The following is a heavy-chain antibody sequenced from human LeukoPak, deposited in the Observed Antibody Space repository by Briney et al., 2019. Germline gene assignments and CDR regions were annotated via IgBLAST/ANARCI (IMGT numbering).Heavy chain of an antibody. CDR2: IMPLFGTA. Sequence: ASVKVSCKTSGGTFNNSAISWVRQAPGQGLGWLGGIMPLFGTAGYAQKFQGRVTITKDESTRTVYLELTSLTSDDTAVYYCARDVHGDYGSGWFDPWGQGTLVSVSS. J-gene: IGHJ5*02. CDR1: GGTFNNSA. D-gene: IGHD4-17*01. CDR3: ARDVHGDYGSGWFDP. V-gene: IGHV1-69*05.